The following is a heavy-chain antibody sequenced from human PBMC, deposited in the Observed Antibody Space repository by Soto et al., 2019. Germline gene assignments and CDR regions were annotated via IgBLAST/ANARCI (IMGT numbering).Heavy chain of an antibody. CDR1: GFTFSSYA. Sequence: PGGSLRLSCSASGFTFSSYAMHWVRQAPGKGLEYVSAISSNGGSTYYADSVKGRFTISRDNSKNTLYLQMSSLRAEDTAVYYCVKDPSAYYDILTGYVHGMDVWGQGT. J-gene: IGHJ6*02. D-gene: IGHD3-9*01. CDR2: ISSNGGST. CDR3: VKDPSAYYDILTGYVHGMDV. V-gene: IGHV3-64D*08.